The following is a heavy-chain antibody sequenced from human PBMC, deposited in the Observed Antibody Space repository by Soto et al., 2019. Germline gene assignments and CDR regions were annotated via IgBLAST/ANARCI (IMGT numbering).Heavy chain of an antibody. CDR1: GGSFSGYY. V-gene: IGHV4-34*01. CDR3: ARHPWFLVRCPPRFAH. Sequence: PSETLSLTCAAYGGSFSGYYWSWIRQPPGKGLEWIGEINHSGSTNYNPSLKSRVTISVDTSKNQFSLKLSSVTAADTAVYYCARHPWFLVRCPPRFAHWGQGTLVSVSS. J-gene: IGHJ4*02. D-gene: IGHD3-10*01. CDR2: INHSGST.